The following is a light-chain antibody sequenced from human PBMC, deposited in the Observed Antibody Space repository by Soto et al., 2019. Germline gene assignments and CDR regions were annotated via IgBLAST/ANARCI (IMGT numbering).Light chain of an antibody. Sequence: QSALTQPASVSGSPGQSITISCTGTSSDVGSYNLVSWYQQHPGKAPKLMIYEVSKRPSGVSNRFSGSKSGNTASLTISGLQAEDEADYYCCSSAGSSRVFGGGTKLTVL. J-gene: IGLJ3*02. CDR2: EVS. V-gene: IGLV2-23*02. CDR3: CSSAGSSRV. CDR1: SSDVGSYNL.